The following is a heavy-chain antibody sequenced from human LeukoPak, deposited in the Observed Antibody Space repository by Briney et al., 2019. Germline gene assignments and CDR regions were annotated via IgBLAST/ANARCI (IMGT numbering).Heavy chain of an antibody. CDR3: ARGFGSGSYYNY. Sequence: SETLSLTCTVYGGSFSGYYWSWIRQPPGKGLEWIGEINHSGSTNCNPSLKSRVTISVDTSKNQFSLKLSSVTAADTAVYYCARGFGSGSYYNYWGQGTLVTVSS. CDR2: INHSGST. D-gene: IGHD3-10*01. CDR1: GGSFSGYY. V-gene: IGHV4-34*01. J-gene: IGHJ4*02.